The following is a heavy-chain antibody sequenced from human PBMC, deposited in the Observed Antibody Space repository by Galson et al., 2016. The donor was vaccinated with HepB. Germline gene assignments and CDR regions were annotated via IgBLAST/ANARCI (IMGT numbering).Heavy chain of an antibody. J-gene: IGHJ6*03. CDR2: IWYDGSNK. V-gene: IGHV3-33*01. CDR3: ARDWLELRHYYYMDV. D-gene: IGHD1-7*01. Sequence: SLRLSCAASGFIFSSYGMHWVRQAPGKGLEWVAVIWYDGSNKYYADSVKGRFTISRDNSKNTRYLQMNSLRAEDTAVCYCARDWLELRHYYYMDVRGKGTTVTVSS. CDR1: GFIFSSYG.